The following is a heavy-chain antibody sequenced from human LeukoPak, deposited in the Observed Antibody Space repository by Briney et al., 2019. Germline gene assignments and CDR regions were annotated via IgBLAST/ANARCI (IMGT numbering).Heavy chain of an antibody. CDR2: IKSKTDGGTT. J-gene: IGHJ4*02. CDR3: TTVLLWFGVPFDY. CDR1: GFTFSNAW. Sequence: SGGSLRLSCAASGFTFSNAWMSWVRQAPGKGLEWVGRIKSKTDGGTTDYAAPVKGRFTIARDDSKNTLYLQMNSLKTEDTAGYYCTTVLLWFGVPFDYWGQGTLVTVSS. D-gene: IGHD3-10*01. V-gene: IGHV3-15*01.